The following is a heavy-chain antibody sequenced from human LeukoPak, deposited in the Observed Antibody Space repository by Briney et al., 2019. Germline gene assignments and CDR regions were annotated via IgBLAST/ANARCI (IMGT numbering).Heavy chain of an antibody. D-gene: IGHD3-10*01. V-gene: IGHV3-23*01. J-gene: IGHJ5*02. CDR3: SKDLTSDFGGDFDP. CDR2: IGGRGGRT. Sequence: GGSLRLSCAASGFIFGDYGMNWVRQAPGKGLEWVSGIGGRGGRTYYADSVQGRFTISRDNSKSTVYLQMNSLRAEDTAVYYCSKDLTSDFGGDFDPWGQGTLVTVSS. CDR1: GFIFGDYG.